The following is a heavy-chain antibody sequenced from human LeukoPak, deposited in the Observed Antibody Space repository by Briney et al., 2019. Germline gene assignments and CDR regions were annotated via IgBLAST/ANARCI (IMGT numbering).Heavy chain of an antibody. CDR3: AREFPGQNAPFDY. CDR2: INPSGGST. V-gene: IGHV1-46*01. Sequence: ASVRVSCKASGYTFTSDYMHWVRHAPGQGLECMGIINPSGGSTSYAQKFQGRVTMTRDTSTSTVYMELSSLRSEETAVYYCAREFPGQNAPFDYWGQGTLVTVSS. J-gene: IGHJ4*02. D-gene: IGHD1-1*01. CDR1: GYTFTSDY.